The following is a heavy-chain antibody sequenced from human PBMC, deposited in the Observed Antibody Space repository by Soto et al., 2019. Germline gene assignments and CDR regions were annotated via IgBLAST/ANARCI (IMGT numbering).Heavy chain of an antibody. J-gene: IGHJ6*02. CDR2: MIPIFGTA. CDR3: ARHSSSSTPHDYYYYGMDV. CDR1: GGTFSSYA. Sequence: QVQLVQSGAEVKKPGSSVKVSCKASGGTFSSYAISWVRQAPGQGLEWMGGMIPIFGTADYAQKLQGRVTIPADESTSTAYMELSSLRSEDTAVYYCARHSSSSTPHDYYYYGMDVWGQGTTVTVSS. D-gene: IGHD6-6*01. V-gene: IGHV1-69*01.